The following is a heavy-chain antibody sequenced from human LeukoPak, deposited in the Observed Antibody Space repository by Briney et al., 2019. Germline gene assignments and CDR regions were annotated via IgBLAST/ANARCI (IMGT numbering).Heavy chain of an antibody. CDR2: ISFDGVNT. Sequence: PGGSLRLSCAASGFTFSSYAMSRVRQAPGKGLEWVAVISFDGVNTFYADSVKGRFTISRDNSNNTVYLQMNNLRPEDTAVFYCARGQGYESYYYMDVWGKGTTVSASS. D-gene: IGHD2-2*01. J-gene: IGHJ6*03. CDR1: GFTFSSYA. V-gene: IGHV3-30*04. CDR3: ARGQGYESYYYMDV.